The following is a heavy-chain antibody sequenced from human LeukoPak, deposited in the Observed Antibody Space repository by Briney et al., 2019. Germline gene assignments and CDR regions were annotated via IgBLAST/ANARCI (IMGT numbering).Heavy chain of an antibody. CDR3: ARSIVVVPAAPAPFDY. CDR1: GGTFSSYA. Sequence: SVKVSCKASGGTFSSYAISWVRQAPGQGLEWMGGIIPIFGTANYAQKFQGRVTITADGSTSTAYMELSSLRSEDTAVYYCARSIVVVPAAPAPFDYWGQGTLVTVSS. J-gene: IGHJ4*02. V-gene: IGHV1-69*13. D-gene: IGHD2-2*01. CDR2: IIPIFGTA.